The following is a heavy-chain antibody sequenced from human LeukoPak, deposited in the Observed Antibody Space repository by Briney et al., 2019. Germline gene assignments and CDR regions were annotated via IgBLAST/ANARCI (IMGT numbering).Heavy chain of an antibody. CDR1: GFTFSSSG. J-gene: IGHJ6*02. Sequence: GGSLRLSCSASGFTFSSSGMTWVRQAPGKGLEWVSGIGGSGDGTSYADSVRGRFTISRGNSKNMLHLQMNSLRVEDTAVYYCAKDWGVWGQGTTVTVS. D-gene: IGHD3-16*01. CDR2: IGGSGDGT. CDR3: AKDWGV. V-gene: IGHV3-23*01.